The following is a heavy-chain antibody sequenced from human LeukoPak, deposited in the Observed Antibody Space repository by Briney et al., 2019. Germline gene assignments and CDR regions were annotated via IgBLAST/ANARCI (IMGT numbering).Heavy chain of an antibody. J-gene: IGHJ4*02. CDR2: IKSKTDGGTT. CDR1: GFTFSNAW. CDR3: TTERVIVVVPAASSQLNFDY. Sequence: GGSLRLSCAASGFTFSNAWMSWVRQAPGKGLEWVVRIKSKTDGGTTDYAAPVKGRFTISRDDSKNTLYLQMNSLKTEDTAVYYCTTERVIVVVPAASSQLNFDYWGQGTLVTVSS. D-gene: IGHD2-2*01. V-gene: IGHV3-15*01.